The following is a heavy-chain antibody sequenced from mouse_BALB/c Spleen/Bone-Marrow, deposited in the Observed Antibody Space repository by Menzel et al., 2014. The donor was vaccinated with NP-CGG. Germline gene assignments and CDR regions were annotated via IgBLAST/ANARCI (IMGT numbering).Heavy chain of an antibody. CDR3: ARDYGYDY. D-gene: IGHD2-2*01. J-gene: IGHJ2*01. CDR2: INSNGGST. CDR1: GFTFSSYG. V-gene: IGHV5-6-3*01. Sequence: EVQVVESGGGLVQPGGSLKLSCAASGFTFSSYGMSWVRQTPDKRLELVATINSNGGSTYYPDSVKGRFTISRDNAKNTLYLQMSSLKSEDTAMYYCARDYGYDYWGQGTTLTVSS.